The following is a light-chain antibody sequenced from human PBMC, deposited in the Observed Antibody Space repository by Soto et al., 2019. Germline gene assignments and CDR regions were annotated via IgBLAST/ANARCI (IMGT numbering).Light chain of an antibody. V-gene: IGKV3-20*01. CDR2: VAS. Sequence: EIVLTQSPGTLSLSPGERATLSCRASQSVSSNYLAWYQQKPGQSPRLLIYVASTRATGIPDRFSGSGSGTHFTLTIGRLEPEDFAVYYCQQYSSPPRTFGQGTKVEVK. CDR3: QQYSSPPRT. CDR1: QSVSSNY. J-gene: IGKJ1*01.